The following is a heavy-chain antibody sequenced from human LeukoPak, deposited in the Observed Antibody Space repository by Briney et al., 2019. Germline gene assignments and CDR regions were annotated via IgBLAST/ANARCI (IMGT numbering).Heavy chain of an antibody. CDR2: IKQDGRDT. V-gene: IGHV3-7*03. J-gene: IGHJ4*02. CDR3: ATSAGY. CDR1: GFTLNSHW. Sequence: GGSLRLSCEASGFTLNSHWMSWVRQAPGKGLEWVANIKQDGRDTYYVDSVKGRFTISRGNAKNSLNLQMNSLRAEDTAMYYCATSAGYWGQGTLVTVSS.